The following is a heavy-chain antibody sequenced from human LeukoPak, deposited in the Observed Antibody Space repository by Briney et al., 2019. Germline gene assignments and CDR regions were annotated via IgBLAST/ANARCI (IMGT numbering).Heavy chain of an antibody. CDR3: ARLLRNIAAAVYYFDY. CDR2: IYPGDSDT. D-gene: IGHD6-13*01. CDR1: GYSVTSYW. J-gene: IGHJ4*02. Sequence: VESLKISCKGSGYSVTSYWIGWVRQMPGKGLEWMGIIYPGDSDTRYSPSFQGQVTISADKSISTAYLQWSSLKASDTAMYYCARLLRNIAAAVYYFDYWGQGTLVTVSS. V-gene: IGHV5-51*01.